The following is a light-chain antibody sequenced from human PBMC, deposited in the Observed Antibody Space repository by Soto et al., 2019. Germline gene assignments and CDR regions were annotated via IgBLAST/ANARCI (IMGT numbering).Light chain of an antibody. CDR3: QQYYHSPPRWT. V-gene: IGKV3-15*01. CDR1: QSVTVK. CDR2: RAS. Sequence: EIVMTQSPATLSLSPGERATLSCRASQSVTVKLSWYQQKPGQAPRLLIYRASTRATGIPARFSGGGAATEYTLTISSLQSEDFAVYICQQYYHSPPRWTFGQGNKVEIK. J-gene: IGKJ1*01.